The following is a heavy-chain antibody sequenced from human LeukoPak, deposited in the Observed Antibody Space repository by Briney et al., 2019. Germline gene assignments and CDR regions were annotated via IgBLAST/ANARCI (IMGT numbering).Heavy chain of an antibody. CDR3: ARSRIQTRYSGYK. D-gene: IGHD3-9*01. Sequence: PGGSLRLSCAASGFTFSTYWMSWVRQAPGKGLEWVANIKEDGSEKYYVDSVNGRFTISRDNAKNSLYLQINSLRAEDTGVYYCARSRIQTRYSGYKWGQGTLVTVSS. CDR1: GFTFSTYW. CDR2: IKEDGSEK. V-gene: IGHV3-7*01. J-gene: IGHJ4*02.